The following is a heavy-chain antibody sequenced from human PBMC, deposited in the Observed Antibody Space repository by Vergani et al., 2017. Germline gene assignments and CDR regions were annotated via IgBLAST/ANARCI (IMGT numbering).Heavy chain of an antibody. CDR3: AVTMVRGSFDY. CDR1: GFTFSSYA. D-gene: IGHD3-10*01. Sequence: EVQLVESGGGLVQPGGSPRLSCAASGFTFSSYAMHWVRQAPGKGLEYVSAISSNGGSTYYANSVKGRFTISRDNSKNTLYLQMGSLRAEDMAVYYCAVTMVRGSFDYWGQGTLVTVSS. V-gene: IGHV3-64*01. CDR2: ISSNGGST. J-gene: IGHJ4*02.